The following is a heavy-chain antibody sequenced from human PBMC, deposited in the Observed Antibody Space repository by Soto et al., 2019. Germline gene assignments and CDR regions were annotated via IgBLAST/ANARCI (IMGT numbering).Heavy chain of an antibody. D-gene: IGHD5-12*01. V-gene: IGHV4-4*07. CDR2: IFSSGST. Sequence: PSETLSLTCTVSGGSINTFYWSWVRQPAGKGVEWIGRIFSSGSTSFNPSLESRVAMSVDTSKNHFSLNLSSVTAADMAVYYCAREGSYSAYNFAHGIQLWSFDFWGQGALVTVPS. CDR3: AREGSYSAYNFAHGIQLWSFDF. J-gene: IGHJ4*02. CDR1: GGSINTFY.